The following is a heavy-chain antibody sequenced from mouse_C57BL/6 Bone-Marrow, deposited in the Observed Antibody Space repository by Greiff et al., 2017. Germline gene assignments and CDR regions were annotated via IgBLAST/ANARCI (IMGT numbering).Heavy chain of an antibody. D-gene: IGHD1-1*01. CDR3: ATPTVVPYWYFDV. J-gene: IGHJ1*03. CDR1: GYSFTDYN. CDR2: INPNYGTT. Sequence: EVQLQQSGPELVQPGASVKISCTASGYSFTDYNMNWVKQSNGKSLEWIGVINPNYGTTSYNQKSKGKATLTVDQSSSTAYMQLNRLTSEDSSVYYCATPTVVPYWYFDVWGTGTTVTVSS. V-gene: IGHV1-39*01.